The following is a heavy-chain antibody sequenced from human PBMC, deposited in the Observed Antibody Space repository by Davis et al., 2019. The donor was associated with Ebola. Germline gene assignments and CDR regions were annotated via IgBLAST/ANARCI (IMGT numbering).Heavy chain of an antibody. D-gene: IGHD6-6*01. CDR1: GFTFGDYA. CDR2: IRNKVYGGTA. V-gene: IGHV3-49*04. Sequence: PGGSLRLSCTSSGFTFGDYAMSWVRQAPGKGLEWVGFIRNKVYGGTAEYAASVKGRFTISRDDSKSIAYLQMNSLKTEDTAVYFCTRIAGVATRPSYFYYHGMDVWGQGTTVTVSS. J-gene: IGHJ6*02. CDR3: TRIAGVATRPSYFYYHGMDV.